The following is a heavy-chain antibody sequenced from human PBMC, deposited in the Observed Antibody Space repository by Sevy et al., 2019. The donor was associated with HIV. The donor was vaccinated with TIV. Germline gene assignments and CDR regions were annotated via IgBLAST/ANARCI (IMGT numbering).Heavy chain of an antibody. CDR3: AHSLYGDYIGGYFDY. CDR2: IYWDDNK. D-gene: IGHD4-17*01. Sequence: SGPTLVKPTQTLTLTCTFSGFSLSTSGVGVGWIHQPPGKALEWLALIYWDDNKRYSPSLRSRLTITKDTSKNQVVLTMTNMDPVDTATYYCAHSLYGDYIGGYFDYWGQGTLVTVSS. CDR1: GFSLSTSGVG. V-gene: IGHV2-5*02. J-gene: IGHJ4*02.